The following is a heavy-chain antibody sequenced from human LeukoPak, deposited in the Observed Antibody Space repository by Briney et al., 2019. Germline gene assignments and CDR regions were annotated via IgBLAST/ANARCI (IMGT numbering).Heavy chain of an antibody. Sequence: PSETLSLTCTVSGGSITSGSYYWGWIRQPPGKGLEWIGSVYDSGSTYYNPSLKNRGTMSVDTSKNQFSLKLSSVTAADTAIYYCVARLGYCSGTSCYEFDPCGQGTLVTVSS. CDR2: VYDSGST. J-gene: IGHJ5*02. V-gene: IGHV4-39*01. D-gene: IGHD2-2*01. CDR3: VARLGYCSGTSCYEFDP. CDR1: GGSITSGSYY.